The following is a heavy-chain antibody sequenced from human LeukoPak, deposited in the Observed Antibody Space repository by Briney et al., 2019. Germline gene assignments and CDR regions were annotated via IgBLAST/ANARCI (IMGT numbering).Heavy chain of an antibody. D-gene: IGHD3-3*01. V-gene: IGHV4-39*07. Sequence: SETLSLTCTVSGGSISSSSYYWGWIRQPPGKGLEWVGSIYYSGSTYYNPSLKSRVTISVDTSKNQFSLKLSSVTAADTAVYYCARGSRYDFWSGYRGAYYFDYWGQGTLVTVSS. CDR1: GGSISSSSYY. CDR2: IYYSGST. J-gene: IGHJ4*02. CDR3: ARGSRYDFWSGYRGAYYFDY.